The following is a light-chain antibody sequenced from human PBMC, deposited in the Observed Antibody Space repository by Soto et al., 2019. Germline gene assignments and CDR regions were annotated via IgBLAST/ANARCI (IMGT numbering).Light chain of an antibody. Sequence: EISMTQFPAILSASPGGGATLSCRAAQDVTTNFAWYQXXXGXXXXXXXXXXXNXATGVQATFSGSGSGTEFTLTISGLQSEDFALYFCQQYNNWPFSFGPVTRLEIK. V-gene: IGKV3-15*01. CDR2: XXX. CDR3: QQYNNWPFS. J-gene: IGKJ5*01. CDR1: QDVTTN.